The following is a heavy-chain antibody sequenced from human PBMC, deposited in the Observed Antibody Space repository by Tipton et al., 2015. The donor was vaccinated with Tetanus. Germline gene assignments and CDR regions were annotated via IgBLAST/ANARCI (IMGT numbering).Heavy chain of an antibody. Sequence: TLSLTCTVSGGSISSYYWSWIRQPPGKGLEWIGYIYYSGSTNYNPSLKSRVTISVDTSKNQFSLKLSSVTAADTAVYYCARESWNRDAFEIWGQGTMVTVSS. CDR1: GGSISSYY. J-gene: IGHJ3*02. D-gene: IGHD1-1*01. CDR2: IYYSGST. V-gene: IGHV4-59*01. CDR3: ARESWNRDAFEI.